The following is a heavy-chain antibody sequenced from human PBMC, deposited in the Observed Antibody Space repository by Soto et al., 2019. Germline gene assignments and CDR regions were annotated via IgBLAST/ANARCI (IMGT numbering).Heavy chain of an antibody. CDR2: INSDGSVS. Sequence: EVQLVESGGGLVQPGGSLRLSCAASGFTFSNYWMYWVRQAPGKGLEWVSRINSDGSVSSYADSVKGRLPISRDNVKNALYLQMDSLRAEDTAVYYCARGDCVGGSCYSLAGSFYYYMDAWGKGTTVTVFS. J-gene: IGHJ6*03. CDR3: ARGDCVGGSCYSLAGSFYYYMDA. D-gene: IGHD2-15*01. V-gene: IGHV3-74*02. CDR1: GFTFSNYW.